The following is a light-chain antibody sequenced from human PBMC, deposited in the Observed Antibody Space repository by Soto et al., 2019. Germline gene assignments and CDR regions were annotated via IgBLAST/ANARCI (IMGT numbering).Light chain of an antibody. J-gene: IGKJ4*01. CDR1: QNINSW. Sequence: DIQMTQSPSTLSASVGDRVTITCRASQNINSWLAWYQQKPGKAPKLLIYKTCNLESGVPSRFSGSGSGTEFSLTISSLQPDDFATYYCQQYKSFSLTFGGGTRVEVK. V-gene: IGKV1-5*03. CDR3: QQYKSFSLT. CDR2: KTC.